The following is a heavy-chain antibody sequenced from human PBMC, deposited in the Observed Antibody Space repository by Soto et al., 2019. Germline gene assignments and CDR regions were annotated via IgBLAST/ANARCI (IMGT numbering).Heavy chain of an antibody. CDR1: GDSVTSGLYY. Sequence: PSETLSLTCSVSGDSVTSGLYYWSWFRQPPGKGVEWIGYIYHSETTKYNPSLKSPVTISVDTSKNQFSLKMNLVTAADTAMYYCARVSFYYDTSGYAVAWFDPWGQGTLVTSPQ. CDR3: ARVSFYYDTSGYAVAWFDP. D-gene: IGHD3-22*01. J-gene: IGHJ5*02. V-gene: IGHV4-61*01. CDR2: IYHSETT.